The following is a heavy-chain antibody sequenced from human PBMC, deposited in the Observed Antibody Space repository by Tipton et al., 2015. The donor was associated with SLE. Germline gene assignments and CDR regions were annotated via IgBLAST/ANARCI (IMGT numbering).Heavy chain of an antibody. CDR3: ARGDYCAGGTCSFFDY. J-gene: IGHJ4*02. CDR1: SYFISSGYY. D-gene: IGHD2-8*02. V-gene: IGHV4-38-2*01. Sequence: TLSLTCAVSSYFISSGYYWSWIRRPPGKGLEWIGRIYHSGTTYYNPSLKSRVTISVDTSKNQFSLRLSSVTAADTAVYYCARGDYCAGGTCSFFDYWGQGTLVSVSS. CDR2: IYHSGTT.